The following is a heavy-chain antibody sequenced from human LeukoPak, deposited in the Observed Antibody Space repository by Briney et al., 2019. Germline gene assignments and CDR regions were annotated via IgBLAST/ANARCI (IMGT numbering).Heavy chain of an antibody. CDR3: ARGHYSSLVY. D-gene: IGHD6-6*01. CDR2: INHSGST. J-gene: IGHJ4*02. CDR1: GGSFSGYY. V-gene: IGHV4-34*01. Sequence: IPSETLSLTCAVYGGSFSGYYWSWIRQPPGKGLEWIGEINHSGSTNYNPSLKSRVTISVDTSKNQFSLKLSSVTAADTAAYYCARGHYSSLVYWGQGTLVTVSS.